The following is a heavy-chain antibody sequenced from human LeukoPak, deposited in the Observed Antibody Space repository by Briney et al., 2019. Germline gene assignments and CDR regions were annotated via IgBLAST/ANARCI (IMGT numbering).Heavy chain of an antibody. CDR2: IYYSGST. Sequence: PSETLSLTCTVSGGSISSYYWSWIRQPPGKGLEWIGYIYYSGSTNYNPSLKRRVTISVDTSKNQFSLKPSSVTAADTAVYYCARVKSSSWYWAFDIWGQGTMVTVSS. CDR3: ARVKSSSWYWAFDI. V-gene: IGHV4-59*01. J-gene: IGHJ3*02. D-gene: IGHD6-13*01. CDR1: GGSISSYY.